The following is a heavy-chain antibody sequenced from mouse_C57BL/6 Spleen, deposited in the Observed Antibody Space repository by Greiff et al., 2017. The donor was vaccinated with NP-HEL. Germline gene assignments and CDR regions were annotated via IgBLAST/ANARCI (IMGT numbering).Heavy chain of an antibody. D-gene: IGHD3-2*02. CDR3: AREGTAQAPDY. V-gene: IGHV1-80*01. CDR1: GYAFSSYW. CDR2: IYPGDGDT. J-gene: IGHJ2*01. Sequence: VQLQQSGAELVKPGASVKISCKASGYAFSSYWMNWVKQRPGKGLEWIGQIYPGDGDTNYNGKFKGKATLTADKSSSTAYMQLSSLTSEDSAVYFCAREGTAQAPDYWGQGTTLTVSS.